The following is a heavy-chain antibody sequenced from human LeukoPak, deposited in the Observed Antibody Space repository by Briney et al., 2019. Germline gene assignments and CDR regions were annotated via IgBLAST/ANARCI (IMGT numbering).Heavy chain of an antibody. CDR3: VRILDLHFDF. D-gene: IGHD2/OR15-2a*01. CDR2: ILTSGGTT. Sequence: GGSLRLSCAVSGFTFSGYSMNWVRQAPGKGLEYVSYILTSGGTTNYADSVKGRFTISRDNAKNSLYLQMNSLRVEDTAVYYCVRILDLHFDFWGRGTLVTVSS. CDR1: GFTFSGYS. J-gene: IGHJ4*02. V-gene: IGHV3-48*04.